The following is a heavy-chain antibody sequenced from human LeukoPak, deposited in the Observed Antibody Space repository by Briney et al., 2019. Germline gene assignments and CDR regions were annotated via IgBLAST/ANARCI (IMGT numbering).Heavy chain of an antibody. D-gene: IGHD1-26*01. Sequence: GGSLRLSCAASGFTFDDYAMHWVRQAPGKGLEWVSLISGDDGSTYYADSVKGRFTISRDNSKNSPYLQMNSLRTEDTALYYCAKDTGFLSGSSPWGQGTMVTVSS. J-gene: IGHJ3*01. CDR3: AKDTGFLSGSSP. CDR1: GFTFDDYA. V-gene: IGHV3-43*02. CDR2: ISGDDGST.